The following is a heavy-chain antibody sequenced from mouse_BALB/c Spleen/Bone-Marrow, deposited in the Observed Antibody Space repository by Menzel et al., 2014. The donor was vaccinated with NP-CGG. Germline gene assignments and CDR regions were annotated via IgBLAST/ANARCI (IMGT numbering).Heavy chain of an antibody. Sequence: LVESGAELVKPGASVKLSCTASGFNIKDTYMHWVKQRPEQGLEWIGRIDPANGNTKYDPKFQGKATITADTSSNTAYLQLSSLTSEDTAVYYCASYDYGYYFDYWGQGTTLTVSS. CDR2: IDPANGNT. D-gene: IGHD2-4*01. CDR3: ASYDYGYYFDY. J-gene: IGHJ2*01. CDR1: GFNIKDTY. V-gene: IGHV14-3*02.